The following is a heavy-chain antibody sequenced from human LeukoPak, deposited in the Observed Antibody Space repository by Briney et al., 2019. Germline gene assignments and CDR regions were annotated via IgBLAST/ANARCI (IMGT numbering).Heavy chain of an antibody. Sequence: SETLSLTCAVYGGSFSGYYWSWIRQPPGKGLEWIGEINHSGSTNYNPSLKSRVTISVDTSKNQFSLKLSSVTAADTAVYYCARIRGITMVRKERVGQRRFDPWGQGTLVTVSS. D-gene: IGHD3-10*01. J-gene: IGHJ5*02. CDR2: INHSGST. V-gene: IGHV4-34*01. CDR1: GGSFSGYY. CDR3: ARIRGITMVRKERVGQRRFDP.